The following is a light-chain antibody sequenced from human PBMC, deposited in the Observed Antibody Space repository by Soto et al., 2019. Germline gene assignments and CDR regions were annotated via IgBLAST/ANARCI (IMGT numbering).Light chain of an antibody. V-gene: IGLV2-14*01. CDR2: EVN. CDR1: SSDVAFYNH. J-gene: IGLJ1*01. CDR3: SSFASTHTDV. Sequence: QSALTQPASVSGSPGQSITISCTGTSSDVAFYNHVSWYQQHPGKAPKLLIYEVNNRPSGVSHRFSGSKSGNTASLTISGLQAEDEADYYCSSFASTHTDVCGTGTKVTV.